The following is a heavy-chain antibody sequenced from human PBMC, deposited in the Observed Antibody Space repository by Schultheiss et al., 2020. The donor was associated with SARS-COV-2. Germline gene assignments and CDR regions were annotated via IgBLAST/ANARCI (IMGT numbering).Heavy chain of an antibody. CDR1: GGSISSGGYY. J-gene: IGHJ4*02. Sequence: SETLSLTCTVSGGSISSGGYYWSWIRQHPGKGLEWIGYIYYSGSTYYNPSLKSRVTISVDTSKNQFSLKLSSVTAADTAVYYCARAPAEGYCSGGSCYSQTFDYCGQGTLVTVSS. CDR2: IYYSGST. CDR3: ARAPAEGYCSGGSCYSQTFDY. D-gene: IGHD2-15*01. V-gene: IGHV4-31*03.